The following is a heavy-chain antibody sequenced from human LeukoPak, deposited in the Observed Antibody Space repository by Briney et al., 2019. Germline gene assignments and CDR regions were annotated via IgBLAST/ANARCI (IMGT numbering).Heavy chain of an antibody. CDR1: GFTFSTYS. V-gene: IGHV4-34*01. J-gene: IGHJ4*02. Sequence: GSLRLSCAASGFTFSTYSINWIRQPPGKGLEWIGEITHSGSTNYNPSLKSRVTISIDTSKNQFSLKLSSVTAADTAVYYCARRSSGYFDYWGQGTLVTVSS. D-gene: IGHD3-10*01. CDR3: ARRSSGYFDY. CDR2: ITHSGST.